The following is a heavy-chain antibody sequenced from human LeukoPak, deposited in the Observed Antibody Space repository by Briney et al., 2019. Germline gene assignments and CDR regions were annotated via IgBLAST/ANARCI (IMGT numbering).Heavy chain of an antibody. CDR1: GDSVISDSYY. J-gene: IGHJ4*02. CDR3: ARVLYNYGPHYFDF. CDR2: IYYSGNT. Sequence: SETLSLTCTVSGDSVISDSYYWTWIRQPPGKRLEWIGYIYYSGNTNYNPSLKSRVTISVDTSKNQFSLKLSSVTAADTAVYYCARVLYNYGPHYFDFWGQGTLVTVSS. V-gene: IGHV4-61*01. D-gene: IGHD5-18*01.